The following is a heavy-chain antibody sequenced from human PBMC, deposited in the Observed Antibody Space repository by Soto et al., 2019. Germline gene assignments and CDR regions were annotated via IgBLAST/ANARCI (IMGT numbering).Heavy chain of an antibody. Sequence: QLQLQESGPGLVKPSETLSLTCTVSGGSISSSSYYWGWIRQPPGKGLEWIGSIYYSGSTYYNPSLKSRVTLSVDTSKNEFSLKLSSVTAADTAVYYCARLGVAVAGAFDPWGQGTLVTVSS. CDR1: GGSISSSSYY. CDR2: IYYSGST. D-gene: IGHD6-19*01. V-gene: IGHV4-39*01. J-gene: IGHJ5*02. CDR3: ARLGVAVAGAFDP.